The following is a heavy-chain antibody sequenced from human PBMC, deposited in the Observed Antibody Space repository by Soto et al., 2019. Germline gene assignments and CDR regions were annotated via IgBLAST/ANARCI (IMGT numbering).Heavy chain of an antibody. D-gene: IGHD5-18*01. Sequence: QVQLVQSGAEVKKPGSSVTVSCKTSGGTFSKDAINCVRQAPGQGLEWMGLLIPVFGSPIYAQKFQGRIRITADESTSTAFMALSSLRSEDTAVYYCTRVLGYTFEPGKSSYDAMDVWGQGTTVSVSS. CDR3: TRVLGYTFEPGKSSYDAMDV. J-gene: IGHJ6*02. CDR1: GGTFSKDA. V-gene: IGHV1-69*01. CDR2: LIPVFGSP.